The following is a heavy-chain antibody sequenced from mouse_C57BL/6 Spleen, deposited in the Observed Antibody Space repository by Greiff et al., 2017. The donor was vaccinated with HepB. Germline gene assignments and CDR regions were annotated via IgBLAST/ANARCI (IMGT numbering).Heavy chain of an antibody. CDR3: ARGYYGSSYLGV. J-gene: IGHJ1*03. CDR2: IHPNSGST. Sequence: QVQLQQSGAELVKPGASVKLSCKASGYTFTSYWMHWVKQRPGQGLEWIGMIHPNSGSTNYNEKFKSKATLTVDKSSSTAYMQLSSLTSEDSAVYYCARGYYGSSYLGVWGTGTTVTVSS. V-gene: IGHV1-64*01. CDR1: GYTFTSYW. D-gene: IGHD1-1*01.